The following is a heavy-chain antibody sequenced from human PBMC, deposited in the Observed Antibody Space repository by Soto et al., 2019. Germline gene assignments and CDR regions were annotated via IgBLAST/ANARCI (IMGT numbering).Heavy chain of an antibody. CDR2: IYHSGST. V-gene: IGHV4-30-2*01. J-gene: IGHJ4*02. CDR1: GGSISSGGYS. D-gene: IGHD6-13*01. CDR3: ARENSSSWYGALDY. Sequence: QLQLQESGSGLVKPSQTLSLTCAVSGGSISSGGYSWSWIRQPPGKGLEWIGYIYHSGSTYYNPSLKSRVTISVDRSKNQFSLKLSSVTAADTAVYYCARENSSSWYGALDYWGQGTLVTVSS.